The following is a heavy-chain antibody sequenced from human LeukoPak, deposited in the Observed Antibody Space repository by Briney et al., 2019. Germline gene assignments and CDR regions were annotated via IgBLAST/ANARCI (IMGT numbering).Heavy chain of an antibody. CDR2: ISGSGGST. V-gene: IGHV3-23*01. CDR1: GFTFSSYA. CDR3: ATYRQVMLPFES. J-gene: IGHJ4*02. D-gene: IGHD5-18*01. Sequence: GGSLRLSCAASGFTFSSYAMSWVRQAPGKGLEWVSAISGSGGSTYYADSVKGRFTISRDNSKSTLSLQMNSLRAEDTAIYYCATYRQVMLPFESWGQGTLVTVSS.